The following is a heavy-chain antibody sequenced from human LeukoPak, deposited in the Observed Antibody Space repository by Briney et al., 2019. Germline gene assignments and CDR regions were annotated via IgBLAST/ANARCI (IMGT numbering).Heavy chain of an antibody. CDR3: ARGEGYCSGGSCLYYFDY. CDR1: GGSISSYY. D-gene: IGHD2-15*01. V-gene: IGHV4-59*12. CDR2: IYYSGST. J-gene: IGHJ4*02. Sequence: SETLSLTCTVSGGSISSYYWSWIRQPPGKGLEWIGYIYYSGSTNYNPSLKSRVTISVDTSKNQFSLKLSSVTAADTAVYYCARGEGYCSGGSCLYYFDYWGQGTLVTVSS.